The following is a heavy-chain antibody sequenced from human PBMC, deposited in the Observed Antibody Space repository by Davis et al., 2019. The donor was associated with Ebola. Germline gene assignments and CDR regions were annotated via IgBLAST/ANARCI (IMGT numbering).Heavy chain of an antibody. D-gene: IGHD1-1*01. CDR3: AKVHWNDVLFDY. J-gene: IGHJ4*02. CDR1: AFTFTSYA. Sequence: GGSLSLSCAASAFTFTSYAMSCVRQAPGKGLAWVSAISGSGGSTYYADSVKGRFNITRDNSKNTLYLQMNSLRAEDTAVYYCAKVHWNDVLFDYWGQGTLVTVSS. CDR2: ISGSGGST. V-gene: IGHV3-23*01.